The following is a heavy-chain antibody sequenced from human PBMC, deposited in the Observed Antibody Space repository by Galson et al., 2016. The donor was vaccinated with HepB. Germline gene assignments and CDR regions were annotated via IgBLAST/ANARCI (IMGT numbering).Heavy chain of an antibody. Sequence: CAISGDSVSSDSAAWNWIRQSPSRGLEWLGRTFYRSKWYIEYAPSVRSRLSISPDTSKNQFSLQLSSVTAADTAVYYCARGPYSSGWYPFDPWGQGTLVTVSS. CDR1: GDSVSSDSAA. D-gene: IGHD6-19*01. CDR3: ARGPYSSGWYPFDP. CDR2: TFYRSKWYI. V-gene: IGHV6-1*01. J-gene: IGHJ5*02.